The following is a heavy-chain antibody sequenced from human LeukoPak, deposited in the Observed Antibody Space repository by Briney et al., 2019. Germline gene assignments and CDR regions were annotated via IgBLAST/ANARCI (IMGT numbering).Heavy chain of an antibody. Sequence: ASVKVSCKASGGTFSSYAISWVRQAPGQGLEWMGGIIPIFGTANYAQKFQGRVTITADKSTSTAYMELSSLKSEDTAVYYCARGRGYSYGYFAWWGQGTLVTVSS. CDR2: IIPIFGTA. CDR1: GGTFSSYA. V-gene: IGHV1-69*06. CDR3: ARGRGYSYGYFAW. J-gene: IGHJ4*02. D-gene: IGHD5-18*01.